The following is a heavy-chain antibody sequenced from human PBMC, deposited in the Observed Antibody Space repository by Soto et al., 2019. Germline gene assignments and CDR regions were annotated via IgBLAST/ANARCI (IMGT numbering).Heavy chain of an antibody. J-gene: IGHJ4*02. CDR3: AKRTSGTTWGEIDY. CDR2: ISGYSGNA. D-gene: IGHD4-17*01. Sequence: QVQVMQSGAEVKKPGDSVKVSCKTSGYIFSDYGINWVRQAPGQGLEWMGWISGYSGNANLAQKFQGRVTMTTDKSTRTAYMELRRLRSDDTAVYYCAKRTSGTTWGEIDYWGQGTLVTVSS. CDR1: GYIFSDYG. V-gene: IGHV1-18*04.